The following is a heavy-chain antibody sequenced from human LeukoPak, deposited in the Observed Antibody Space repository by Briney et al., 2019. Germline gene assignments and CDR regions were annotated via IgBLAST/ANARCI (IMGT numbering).Heavy chain of an antibody. Sequence: GGSLRLSCAASGFTFSSYEMNWVRQAPGKGLEWVSSISSSSSYIYYADSVKGRFTISRDNAKNSLYLQMNSLRAEDTAVYYCARDWGYYYYYGMDVWGQGTTVTVSS. CDR2: ISSSSSYI. CDR3: ARDWGYYYYYGMDV. CDR1: GFTFSSYE. D-gene: IGHD3-16*01. J-gene: IGHJ6*02. V-gene: IGHV3-21*01.